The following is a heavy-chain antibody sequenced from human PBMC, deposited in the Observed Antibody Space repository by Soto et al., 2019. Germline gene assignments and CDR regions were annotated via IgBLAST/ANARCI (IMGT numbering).Heavy chain of an antibody. V-gene: IGHV1-69*01. J-gene: IGHJ6*02. CDR3: ASWDESYYGSGSYRGGDGMDV. CDR1: GSTFSSYA. D-gene: IGHD3-10*01. CDR2: IIPIFGTA. Sequence: QVQLVQSGAEVKKPGSSVKVSCKASGSTFSSYAISWVRQAPGQGLEWMGGIIPIFGTANYAQKFQGRVAITPDESTSTAYMELSSLRSEDTAVYYCASWDESYYGSGSYRGGDGMDVWGQGTTVTVSS.